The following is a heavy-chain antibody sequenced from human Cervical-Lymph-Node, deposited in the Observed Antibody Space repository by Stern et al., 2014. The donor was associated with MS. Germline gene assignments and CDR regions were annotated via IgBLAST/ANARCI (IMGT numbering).Heavy chain of an antibody. Sequence: VQLVESGPGLVKPSQTLSLTCTVSGASISTVGYYWILIRQHPGKGLEWIAYSSYIGSTYYNPSLKSRVSISADTSKNQFSLNLTSVTAADTALYYCARSDRLWGSFDYWGQGTLVAVSS. CDR3: ARSDRLWGSFDY. CDR2: SSYIGST. D-gene: IGHD3-16*01. CDR1: GASISTVGYY. V-gene: IGHV4-31*03. J-gene: IGHJ4*02.